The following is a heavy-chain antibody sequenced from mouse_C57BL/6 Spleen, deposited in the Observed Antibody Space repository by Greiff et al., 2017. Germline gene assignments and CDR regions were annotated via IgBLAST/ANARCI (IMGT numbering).Heavy chain of an antibody. CDR3: ARDSDGSSSFAY. CDR2: ISYDGSN. Sequence: EVQLVESGPGLVKPSQSLSLTCSVTGYSITSGYYWNWIRQFPGNKLEWMGSISYDGSNNYNPSLKNRISITRDTSKNQFFLKLNSVTTEDTATYYCARDSDGSSSFAYWGQGTLVTVSA. J-gene: IGHJ3*01. D-gene: IGHD1-1*01. CDR1: GYSITSGYY. V-gene: IGHV3-6*01.